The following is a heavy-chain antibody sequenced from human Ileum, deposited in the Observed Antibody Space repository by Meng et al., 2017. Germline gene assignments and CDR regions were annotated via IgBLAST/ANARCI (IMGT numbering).Heavy chain of an antibody. CDR1: GDSFTDYY. V-gene: IGHV4-34*01. CDR3: ARRIRGGSYLG. CDR2: IHYSGST. J-gene: IGHJ4*02. Sequence: QLQLMQWGEGMVKPSVTLSLTCNVYGDSFTDYYWNWIRQPPGKGLEWIGEIHYSGSTTYNPSLESRVTISEDTSQKQFSLRLSSVTAADTAVYYCARRIRGGSYLGWGQGTLVTVSS. D-gene: IGHD1-26*01.